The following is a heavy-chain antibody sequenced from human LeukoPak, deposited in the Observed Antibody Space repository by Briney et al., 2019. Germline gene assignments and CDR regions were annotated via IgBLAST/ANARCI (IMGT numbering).Heavy chain of an antibody. CDR2: ISGSGGST. J-gene: IGHJ3*02. V-gene: IGHV3-23*01. CDR3: ARDQKGAYYYDSSGYYAHRDAFDI. Sequence: QTGGSLRLSCAVSGFTFSSYAMNWVRQAPGKGLEWVSTISGSGGSTYYADSVKGRFTISRDNSKNTLYLQMNSLRAEDTAVYYCARDQKGAYYYDSSGYYAHRDAFDIWGQGTMVTVSS. D-gene: IGHD3-22*01. CDR1: GFTFSSYA.